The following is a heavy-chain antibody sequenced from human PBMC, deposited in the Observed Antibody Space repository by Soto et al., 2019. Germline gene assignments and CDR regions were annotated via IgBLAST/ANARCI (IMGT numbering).Heavy chain of an antibody. D-gene: IGHD3-10*01. Sequence: ASVKVSCKVSGYPLTTYYIHWVRQAPGQGLEWMGWIDPRSGGTVYEQKFQGRVTMTRDTSISTVYMDLSGLTSDDTALYYCATDDYGIFPYWGQGSLVTV. J-gene: IGHJ4*02. CDR3: ATDDYGIFPY. CDR1: GYPLTTYY. V-gene: IGHV1-2*02. CDR2: IDPRSGGT.